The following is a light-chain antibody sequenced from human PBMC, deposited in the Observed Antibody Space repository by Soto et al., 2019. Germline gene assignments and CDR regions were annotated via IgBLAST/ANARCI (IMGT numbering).Light chain of an antibody. V-gene: IGLV2-8*01. CDR1: SSDVGAYNY. CDR3: TSYAGSNIWV. J-gene: IGLJ3*02. CDR2: EVS. Sequence: QSALTQPPSASGSPGQSVTISCTGTSSDVGAYNYLSWYQQYPGKAPKLMIYEVSKRPSGVPDRFSGSKSGKTASLTVSGLQPEDEADYYCTSYAGSNIWVFGGGTKVTVL.